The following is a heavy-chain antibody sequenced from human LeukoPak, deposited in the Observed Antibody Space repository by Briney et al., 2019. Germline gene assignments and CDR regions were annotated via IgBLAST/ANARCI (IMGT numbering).Heavy chain of an antibody. CDR2: ISWDGGST. J-gene: IGHJ6*03. D-gene: IGHD3-3*01. Sequence: GGSLRLSCAASGFTFDDYAMHWVRQAPGKGLEWVSLISWDGGSTYYADSVKGRFTISRDNSKNSLYLQMNSLRAEDTALYYCAKDDNVLRFFGSPDYYYYYMDVWGKGITVTVSS. CDR1: GFTFDDYA. CDR3: AKDDNVLRFFGSPDYYYYYMDV. V-gene: IGHV3-43D*03.